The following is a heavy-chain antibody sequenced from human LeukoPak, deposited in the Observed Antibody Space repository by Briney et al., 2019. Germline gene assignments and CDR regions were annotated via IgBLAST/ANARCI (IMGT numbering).Heavy chain of an antibody. CDR2: IKDDGSVK. D-gene: IGHD3-22*01. V-gene: IGHV3-7*01. CDR1: GFSFSSFW. CDR3: ARGSTYYDSSGQVPFDY. J-gene: IGHJ4*02. Sequence: GGSLRLSCTASGFSFSSFWMSWVRQAPGKGLEWVANIKDDGSVKNHVDSLKGRFSISRDNGKNTLYLQMNSLRAEDTAVYYCARGSTYYDSSGQVPFDYWGQGTLVTVSS.